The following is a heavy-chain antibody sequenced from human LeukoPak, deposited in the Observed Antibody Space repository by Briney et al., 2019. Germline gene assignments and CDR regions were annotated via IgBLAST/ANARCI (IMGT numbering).Heavy chain of an antibody. J-gene: IGHJ5*02. CDR2: ISGCGNKA. Sequence: SGLTFNSFAMGWVRHAQKQGLEWVSAISGCGNKAYYADSVKGRCTFCRDNPQNTVYLKMNSLRAEDTAVYFCAKGNQWLVHQNGFDPWGQGTQVTVSS. CDR1: GLTFNSFA. V-gene: IGHV3-23*01. CDR3: AKGNQWLVHQNGFDP. D-gene: IGHD6-19*01.